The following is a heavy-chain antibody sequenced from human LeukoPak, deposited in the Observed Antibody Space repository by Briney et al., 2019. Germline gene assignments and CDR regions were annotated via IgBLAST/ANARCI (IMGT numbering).Heavy chain of an antibody. CDR2: ISSSSSI. CDR1: GFSFSSYK. CDR3: ARDWGSRGMDV. Sequence: GGSLRLSCVASGFSFSSYKMNWVRQAPGKGLEWVSSISSSSSIYYSDSVKGRFTISRDNAKNSLYLQMNSLKAEDTALYYCARDWGSRGMDVWGQGTTVTVSS. D-gene: IGHD3-16*01. J-gene: IGHJ6*02. V-gene: IGHV3-21*01.